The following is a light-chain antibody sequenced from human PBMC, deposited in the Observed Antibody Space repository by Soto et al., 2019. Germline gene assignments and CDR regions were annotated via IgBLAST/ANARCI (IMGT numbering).Light chain of an antibody. V-gene: IGKV3-15*01. J-gene: IGKJ1*01. CDR2: GAS. CDR3: LQSNNWPLWT. Sequence: EIVMTQSPATLSVSPGERATLSCRASQSVSSNLAWYQQKPGQAPRLLIYGASTRATGIPVRFSGSGSGTEFTLTISSLQSEDFAVYYCLQSNNWPLWTFGQGTKVEIK. CDR1: QSVSSN.